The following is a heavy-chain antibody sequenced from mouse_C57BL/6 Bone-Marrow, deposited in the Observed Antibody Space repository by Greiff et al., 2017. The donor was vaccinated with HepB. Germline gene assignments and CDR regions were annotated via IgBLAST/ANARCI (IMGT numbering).Heavy chain of an antibody. Sequence: EVKVVESGGGLVQPGGSLSLSCAASGFTFTDYYMSWVRQPPGKALEWLGFIRNKANGYTTEYSASMKGRFTISRDNSQSILYLQMNALRAEDSATYYCARFNWEDDYWGQGTTLTVSS. CDR1: GFTFTDYY. CDR2: IRNKANGYTT. CDR3: ARFNWEDDY. J-gene: IGHJ2*01. V-gene: IGHV7-3*01. D-gene: IGHD4-1*02.